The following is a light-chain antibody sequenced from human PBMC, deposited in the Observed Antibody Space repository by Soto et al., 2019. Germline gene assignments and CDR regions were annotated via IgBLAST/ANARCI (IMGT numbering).Light chain of an antibody. J-gene: IGKJ4*01. Sequence: EFVLTQSPGTLSLSPGERATLSCRAIHSFSISLAWYQQKPGPSPILLIYDASTRATGIPARFSGSGSGTEFTLIISSLQSEDFAVYCWQQNDDWHTSGEGTMVDIK. CDR3: QQNDDWHT. V-gene: IGKV3-15*01. CDR2: DAS. CDR1: HSFSIS.